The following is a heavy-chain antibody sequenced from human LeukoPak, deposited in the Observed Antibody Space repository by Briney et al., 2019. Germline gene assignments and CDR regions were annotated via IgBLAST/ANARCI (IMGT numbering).Heavy chain of an antibody. CDR3: ARDPGYPYNRFDP. J-gene: IGHJ5*02. CDR2: INAGNGNT. D-gene: IGHD5-18*01. Sequence: GASVKVSCKASGYTFTSYAMHWVRQAPGQRLEWMGWINAGNGNTKYSQKFQGRVTITRDTSASTAYMELSSLRSDDTAVYYCARDPGYPYNRFDPWGQGTLVTVSS. V-gene: IGHV1-3*01. CDR1: GYTFTSYA.